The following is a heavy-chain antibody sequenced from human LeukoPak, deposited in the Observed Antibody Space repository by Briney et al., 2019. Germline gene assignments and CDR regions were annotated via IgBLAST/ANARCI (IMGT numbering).Heavy chain of an antibody. D-gene: IGHD3-3*01. CDR3: ARHGLGFLEWTIDY. J-gene: IGHJ4*02. V-gene: IGHV3-21*01. Sequence: GGSLRLSCAASGFTFSTYSMNWVRQAPGKGVEWVSSISSSSTYIYYADSLKGRFTISRDNAKNSLYLQVNSLRAEDTAAYYCARHGLGFLEWTIDYWGQGTLVTVSS. CDR1: GFTFSTYS. CDR2: ISSSSTYI.